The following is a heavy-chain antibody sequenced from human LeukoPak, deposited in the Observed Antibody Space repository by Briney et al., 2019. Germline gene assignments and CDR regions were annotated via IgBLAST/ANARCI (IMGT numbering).Heavy chain of an antibody. J-gene: IGHJ6*02. Sequence: ASVMVSCKASGYTFSSYGISWVRQAPGQGLEWMGWITPYNGNTNYAQRLQGRVTMTTDTSTSTAYMELRSLRSDDTAVYYCAAGVPVYYDILTGYYDYYYGMDVWGQGTTVTVSS. V-gene: IGHV1-18*01. CDR3: AAGVPVYYDILTGYYDYYYGMDV. D-gene: IGHD3-9*01. CDR1: GYTFSSYG. CDR2: ITPYNGNT.